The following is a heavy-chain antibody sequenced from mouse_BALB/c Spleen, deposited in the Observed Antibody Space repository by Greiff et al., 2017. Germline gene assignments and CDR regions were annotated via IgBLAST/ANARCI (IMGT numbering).Heavy chain of an antibody. CDR1: GYSITSDYA. CDR2: ISYSGST. J-gene: IGHJ3*01. D-gene: IGHD1-1*01. V-gene: IGHV3-2*02. CDR3: ARKDGSSYGFAY. Sequence: EVQLQESGPGLVKPSQSLSLTCTVTGYSITSDYAWNWIRQFPGNKLEWMGYISYSGSTSYNPSLKSRISITRDTSKNQFFLQLNSVTTEDTATYYCARKDGSSYGFAYWGQGTLVTVSA.